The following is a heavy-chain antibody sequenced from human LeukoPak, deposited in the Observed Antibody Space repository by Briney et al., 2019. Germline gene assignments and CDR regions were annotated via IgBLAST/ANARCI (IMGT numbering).Heavy chain of an antibody. V-gene: IGHV4-39*07. J-gene: IGHJ3*02. Sequence: KPSETLSLTCTVSGGSISSGGYYWSWIRQPPGKGLEWIGEINHSGSTNYNPSLKSRVTISVDTSKNQFSLKLSSVTAADTAVYYCASGSIAARFDAFDIWGQGTMVTVSS. CDR2: INHSGST. CDR1: GGSISSGGYY. CDR3: ASGSIAARFDAFDI. D-gene: IGHD6-6*01.